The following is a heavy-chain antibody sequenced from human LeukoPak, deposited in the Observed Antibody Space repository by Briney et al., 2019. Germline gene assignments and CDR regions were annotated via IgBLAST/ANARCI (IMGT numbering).Heavy chain of an antibody. CDR3: ARLRYCSSNSRPGIDY. V-gene: IGHV4-59*01. Sequence: SETLSLTCTVSGGSISSYYWSWIRQPPGKGREWIGYIYYSGSTNYNPSLKSRVTISVDTSKNQFSLKLSSVTAADTAVYYCARLRYCSSNSRPGIDYWGQGTLVTVSS. CDR1: GGSISSYY. J-gene: IGHJ4*02. D-gene: IGHD2-2*01. CDR2: IYYSGST.